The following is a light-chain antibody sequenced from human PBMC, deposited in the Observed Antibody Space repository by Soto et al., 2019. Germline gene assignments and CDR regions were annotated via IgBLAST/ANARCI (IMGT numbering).Light chain of an antibody. V-gene: IGLV2-14*01. CDR2: DVS. CDR1: SSDVGAYNY. Sequence: QSVLTQPASVSGSPGQSITISCTRTSSDVGAYNYDSWYQQYPGEAPKVIIYDVSHRPAGVSNRFSGSKSGNTASLTISGLQTQDEADYYCSSYTSATTYVFGTGTQLTVL. CDR3: SSYTSATTYV. J-gene: IGLJ1*01.